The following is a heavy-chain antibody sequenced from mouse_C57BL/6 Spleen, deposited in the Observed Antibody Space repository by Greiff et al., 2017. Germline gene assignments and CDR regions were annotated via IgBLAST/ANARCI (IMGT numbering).Heavy chain of an antibody. CDR2: IDPSDSET. V-gene: IGHV1-52*01. CDR1: GYTFTSYW. J-gene: IGHJ3*01. Sequence: QVQLQQPGAELVRPGSSVKLSCKASGYTFTSYWMHWVKQRPIQGLEWIGNIDPSDSETHYNQKFKDKATLTVDKSSSTAYMQLSSLTSEDSAVYYCAREEGYEGYYGFAYWGQGTLVTVSA. CDR3: AREEGYEGYYGFAY. D-gene: IGHD2-3*01.